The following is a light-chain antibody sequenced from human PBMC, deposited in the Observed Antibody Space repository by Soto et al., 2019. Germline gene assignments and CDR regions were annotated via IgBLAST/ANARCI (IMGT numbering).Light chain of an antibody. J-gene: IGKJ1*01. Sequence: IQMTQSPSSLSASVVDRVTITCRASQGIRIDLGWYQQKPGKAPKLLIYAASTLQTGVPSRFSGSGSGTEFTLTISSLQPDDYATFYCQQYYSYSWTFGQGTKVDIK. CDR1: QGIRID. V-gene: IGKV1-17*01. CDR2: AAS. CDR3: QQYYSYSWT.